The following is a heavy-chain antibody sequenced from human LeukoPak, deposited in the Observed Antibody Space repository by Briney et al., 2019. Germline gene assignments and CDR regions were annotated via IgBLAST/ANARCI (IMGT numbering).Heavy chain of an antibody. J-gene: IGHJ6*03. D-gene: IGHD3-10*01. CDR2: ISTSSIYI. V-gene: IGHV3-21*01. CDR1: GFTFSSYS. CDR3: VGWLLRRITMVRGVIRYYYYMDV. Sequence: GGSLRLSCAASGFTFSSYSMNWVRQAPGKGLEWVSSISTSSIYIYSADSVKGRFTISRDNAKNSLYLQMNSLRAEDTAVYYCVGWLLRRITMVRGVIRYYYYMDVWGKGTTVTVSS.